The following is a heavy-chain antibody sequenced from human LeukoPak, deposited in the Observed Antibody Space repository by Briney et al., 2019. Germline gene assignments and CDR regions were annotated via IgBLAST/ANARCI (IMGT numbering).Heavy chain of an antibody. J-gene: IGHJ4*02. V-gene: IGHV3-66*01. CDR3: ARGLGDSSGYYFGYFDY. CDR1: GFTVSSNY. Sequence: GGSLRLSCAASGFTVSSNYMSWVRQAPGKGLEWVSVIYSGGSTYYADSVKGRFTISRDNSKNTLYPQMNSLRAEDTAVYYCARGLGDSSGYYFGYFDYWGQGTLVTVSS. D-gene: IGHD3-22*01. CDR2: IYSGGST.